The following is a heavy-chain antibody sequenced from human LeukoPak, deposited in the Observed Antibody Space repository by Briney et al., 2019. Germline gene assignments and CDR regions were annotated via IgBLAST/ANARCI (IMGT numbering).Heavy chain of an antibody. Sequence: ASVKVSCKASGYTFTSYGISWVRQAPGQGLEWMGWISAYNGNTNYAQKLQGRVTMTTDTSTSTAYMELSRLRSDDTAVYYCARDLAGQYCSSTTYCTFIRDTYFDYWGQGTLVTVSS. CDR3: ARDLAGQYCSSTTYCTFIRDTYFDY. J-gene: IGHJ4*02. D-gene: IGHD2-2*02. CDR2: ISAYNGNT. CDR1: GYTFTSYG. V-gene: IGHV1-18*01.